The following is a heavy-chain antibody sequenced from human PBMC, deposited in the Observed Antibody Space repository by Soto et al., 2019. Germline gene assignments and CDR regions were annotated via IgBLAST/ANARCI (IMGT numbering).Heavy chain of an antibody. V-gene: IGHV5-10-1*01. CDR1: GYSFTSYW. J-gene: IGHJ3*02. Sequence: GESLKISCKGSGYSFTSYWISWVRQMPGKGLEWMGRIDPSDSSTNYSPSFQGHVTISADKSISTAYLQWSSLKASDTAIYYCARPNDILTGYYALDTWGQGTVVTVSS. D-gene: IGHD3-9*01. CDR2: IDPSDSST. CDR3: ARPNDILTGYYALDT.